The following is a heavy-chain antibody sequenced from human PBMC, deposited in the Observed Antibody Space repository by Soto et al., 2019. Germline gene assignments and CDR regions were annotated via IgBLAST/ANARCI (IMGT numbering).Heavy chain of an antibody. V-gene: IGHV3-23*01. CDR1: GFTFSSYA. J-gene: IGHJ2*01. CDR3: ASGSSSSWYFDL. Sequence: GGSLRLSCAASGFTFSSYAMSWVRQAPGKGLEWVSAISGSGGSTYYADSVKGRFTISRDNSKNTLYLQMNSLRAEDTAVYYCASGSSSSWYFDLWGRGTLVTVSS. D-gene: IGHD6-6*01. CDR2: ISGSGGST.